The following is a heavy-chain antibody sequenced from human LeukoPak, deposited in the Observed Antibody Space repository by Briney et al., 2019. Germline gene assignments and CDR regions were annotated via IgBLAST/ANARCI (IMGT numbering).Heavy chain of an antibody. CDR1: GGSISSYY. V-gene: IGHV4-4*07. D-gene: IGHD3-22*01. CDR3: AGEGHYYDSTGYYYGREDY. CDR2: IYTRGST. J-gene: IGHJ4*02. Sequence: SETLSLNCTVSGGSISSYYWSWLRQPAGKGLEWIGRIYTRGSTNYNPSLKSRVTMSADMSKNQFSLKLSSVTAADAAVYYCAGEGHYYDSTGYYYGREDYWGQGTLLTVSS.